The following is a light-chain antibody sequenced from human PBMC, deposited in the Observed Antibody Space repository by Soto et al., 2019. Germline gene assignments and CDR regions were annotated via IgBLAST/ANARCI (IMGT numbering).Light chain of an antibody. Sequence: QSVLTQPASVSGSPGQSITIPCTGTSSDVGGYNFVSWYQQHPGKAPKLMIYEVSNRPSGVSNRFSGSKSGNTASLIISGLQAEDEADYFCSSYTSSSTLQNVFGAGTKLTVL. CDR3: SSYTSSSTLQNV. V-gene: IGLV2-14*01. CDR2: EVS. CDR1: SSDVGGYNF. J-gene: IGLJ1*01.